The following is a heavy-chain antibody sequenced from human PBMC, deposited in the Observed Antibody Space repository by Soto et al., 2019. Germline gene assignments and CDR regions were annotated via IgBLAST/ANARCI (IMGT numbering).Heavy chain of an antibody. V-gene: IGHV2-5*02. D-gene: IGHD6-13*01. CDR1: GFSLSTSGMG. CDR2: IYWDEHK. J-gene: IGHJ4*02. CDR3: AHYSSTSSFDY. Sequence: QITLKESGPTLVKPTQTFTLACTFSGFSLSTSGMGVGWIRQPPGKALEWLALIYWDEHKRYSPSLKSRLTXPXXTSQNQVVLTLTNMAPGDTATYYCAHYSSTSSFDYWGQGTLVTVSS.